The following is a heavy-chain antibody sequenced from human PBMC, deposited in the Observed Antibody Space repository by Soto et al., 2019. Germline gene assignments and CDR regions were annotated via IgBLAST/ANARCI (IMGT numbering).Heavy chain of an antibody. D-gene: IGHD1-26*01. V-gene: IGHV1-18*01. CDR2: ISLYSDGT. CDR1: VYTFSNYG. J-gene: IGHJ5*02. CDR3: ARVVPGAEAWFGP. Sequence: ASVKVYCKTSVYTFSNYGITWVRQAPGQALEWLGWISLYSDGTNYAQKFQGRVSMTTDTCTTTAYMELRSLRSDDTAVYYCARVVPGAEAWFGPWGQGTLVTVSS.